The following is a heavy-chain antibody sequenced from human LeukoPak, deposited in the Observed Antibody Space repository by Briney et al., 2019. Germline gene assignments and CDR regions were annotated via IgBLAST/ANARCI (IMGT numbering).Heavy chain of an antibody. CDR2: IYYSGST. Sequence: SETLSLTCTVSGGSISSSSYYWGWIRQPPGKGLEWIGSIYYSGSTYYNPSLKSRVTISVDTSKNQFSLKLSSVTAADTAVYYCARAGSSDYSNYGYFDYWGQGTLVTASS. D-gene: IGHD4-11*01. V-gene: IGHV4-39*07. CDR3: ARAGSSDYSNYGYFDY. J-gene: IGHJ4*02. CDR1: GGSISSSSYY.